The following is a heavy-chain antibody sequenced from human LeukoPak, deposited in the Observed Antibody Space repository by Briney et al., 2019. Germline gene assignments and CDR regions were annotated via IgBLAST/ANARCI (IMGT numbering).Heavy chain of an antibody. J-gene: IGHJ4*02. CDR3: ARDMDSGPDFFDY. D-gene: IGHD1-26*01. CDR1: GFTFRSYG. Sequence: PGGSLRLSCVASGFTFRSYGIHWVRQAPGKGLEWLAFIWYDEITKNYADSVKGRFTISRDNSKNTLYVQMNSLRPDDTAVYYCARDMDSGPDFFDYWGLGTLVTVSS. V-gene: IGHV3-30*02. CDR2: IWYDEITK.